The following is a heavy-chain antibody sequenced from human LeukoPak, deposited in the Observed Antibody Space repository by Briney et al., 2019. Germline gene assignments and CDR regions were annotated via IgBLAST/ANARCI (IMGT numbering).Heavy chain of an antibody. Sequence: PGGSLRLSCAASGFTFSSYVMHWVRQAPGKGLEWVAVISYDGSNKYYADSVKGRFTISRDNSRNTLYLQMNSLRAEDTAVYYCAKDSRHRIVGTTTFLDYWGQGTLVTVSS. V-gene: IGHV3-30*04. D-gene: IGHD1-26*01. J-gene: IGHJ4*02. CDR1: GFTFSSYV. CDR3: AKDSRHRIVGTTTFLDY. CDR2: ISYDGSNK.